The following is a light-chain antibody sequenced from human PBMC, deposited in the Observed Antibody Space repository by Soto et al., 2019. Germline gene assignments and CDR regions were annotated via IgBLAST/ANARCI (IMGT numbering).Light chain of an antibody. V-gene: IGLV1-47*01. Sequence: QSVLTQPPSASGTPGQTVTISCSGSSSNIGGNFVSWYQHVPGTAPKVLIFMNNQRPSGVPDRFSGSKSGTSASLAISGLRSEYESDYYCSSWYDSLEGVLFGGGTKRTVL. CDR3: SSWYDSLEGVL. CDR2: MNN. J-gene: IGLJ2*01. CDR1: SSNIGGNF.